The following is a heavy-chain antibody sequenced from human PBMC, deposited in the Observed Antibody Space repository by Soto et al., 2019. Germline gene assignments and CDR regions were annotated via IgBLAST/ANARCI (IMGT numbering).Heavy chain of an antibody. CDR2: INPNSGGT. Sequence: ASVKVSCKASGYTLTGYYMHWVRQAPGQGLEWMGWINPNSGGTNYAQKFQGWVTMTRDTSISTAYMELSRLRSDDTAVYYCAGTPHYYGSGSYPLQHWGQGPLVTVSS. V-gene: IGHV1-2*04. CDR1: GYTLTGYY. J-gene: IGHJ1*01. CDR3: AGTPHYYGSGSYPLQH. D-gene: IGHD3-10*01.